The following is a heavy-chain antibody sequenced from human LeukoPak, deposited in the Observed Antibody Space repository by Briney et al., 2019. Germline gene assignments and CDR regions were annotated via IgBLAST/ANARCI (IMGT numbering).Heavy chain of an antibody. V-gene: IGHV3-7*01. CDR2: IDHHGTEE. D-gene: IGHD1-14*01. J-gene: IGHJ4*02. Sequence: GGSLRLSCAASGSTFSNYWMNWFRQAPGKGLEWVANIDHHGTEENYVDSVKGRFTISRDNADNSLYLHMNSLRAEDTAVYCATDRDTRWQNRFDSWGQGTLVTVSS. CDR3: ATDRDTRWQNRFDS. CDR1: GSTFSNYW.